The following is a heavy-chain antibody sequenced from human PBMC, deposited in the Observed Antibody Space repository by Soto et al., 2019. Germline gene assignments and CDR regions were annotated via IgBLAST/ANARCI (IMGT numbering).Heavy chain of an antibody. Sequence: QVQLQESGPGLVKPSETLSLTCTVSGGSISSYYWSWIRQPPGKGLEWIGYIYYSGSTNYNPSLKSRVTKSVDTSKNQSSLKLSSVTAADTAVYYCARSEQFRRIAAAGTHYYYYMDVWGKGTTVTVSS. D-gene: IGHD6-13*01. CDR3: ARSEQFRRIAAAGTHYYYYMDV. CDR2: IYYSGST. CDR1: GGSISSYY. V-gene: IGHV4-59*08. J-gene: IGHJ6*03.